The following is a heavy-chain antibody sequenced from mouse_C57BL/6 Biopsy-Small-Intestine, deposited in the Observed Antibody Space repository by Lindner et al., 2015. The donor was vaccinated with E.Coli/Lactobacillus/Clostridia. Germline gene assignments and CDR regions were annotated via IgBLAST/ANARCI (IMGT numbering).Heavy chain of an antibody. V-gene: IGHV5-17*01. J-gene: IGHJ4*01. Sequence: VQLQESGGGLVKPGGSLKVSCAASGITFSDYGMHWVRQVPEKGLEWVAYIDSGSSTINYADTVKGRFTISRDNAKNTLFLQMTSLRSEDTAMYYCARGSSGGMDYWGQGTSVTVSS. D-gene: IGHD1-1*01. CDR1: GITFSDYG. CDR3: ARGSSGGMDY. CDR2: IDSGSSTI.